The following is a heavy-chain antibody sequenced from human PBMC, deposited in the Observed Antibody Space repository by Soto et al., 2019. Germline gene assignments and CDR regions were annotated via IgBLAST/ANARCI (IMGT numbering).Heavy chain of an antibody. D-gene: IGHD6-13*01. J-gene: IGHJ4*02. V-gene: IGHV3-23*01. Sequence: GGSLRLSCAASGFTFRSYGMSWVRQAPGKGLEWVSSISGTGTRTYYADSVVGRFTSSRDNSKDTLYLQMTSLRAEDTAVYYCAKGSLAAGVYFYVDSWGQGTLVTVSS. CDR2: ISGTGTRT. CDR3: AKGSLAAGVYFYVDS. CDR1: GFTFRSYG.